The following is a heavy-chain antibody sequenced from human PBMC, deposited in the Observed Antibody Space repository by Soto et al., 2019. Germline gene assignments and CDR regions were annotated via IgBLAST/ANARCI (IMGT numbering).Heavy chain of an antibody. CDR3: AREGVSIFRGVIGAVDY. J-gene: IGHJ4*02. Sequence: GGSLRLSCAASGFTFSSYTMHWVRQAPGKGLEWVTVISYDGNNKYYADSVKGRFTISRDNSKNTLYLQMNSLRAEDRAVYYCAREGVSIFRGVIGAVDYWGQGALVTVSS. CDR1: GFTFSSYT. CDR2: ISYDGNNK. D-gene: IGHD3-16*02. V-gene: IGHV3-30-3*01.